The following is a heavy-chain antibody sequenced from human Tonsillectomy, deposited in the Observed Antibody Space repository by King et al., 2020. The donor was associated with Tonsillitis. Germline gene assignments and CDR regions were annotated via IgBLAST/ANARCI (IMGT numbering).Heavy chain of an antibody. D-gene: IGHD3-16*02. Sequence: VQLVESGGGLVQPGGSLRLSCAASGFTFSSYSMNWVRQAPGKGLEWVSYISSSSSTIYYADSVKGRFTISRDNAKNSLYLQMNSLRAEDTAVYYCARVGGYPDYGGQGTVVTVSS. CDR3: ARVGGYPDY. CDR2: ISSSSSTI. V-gene: IGHV3-48*04. CDR1: GFTFSSYS. J-gene: IGHJ4*02.